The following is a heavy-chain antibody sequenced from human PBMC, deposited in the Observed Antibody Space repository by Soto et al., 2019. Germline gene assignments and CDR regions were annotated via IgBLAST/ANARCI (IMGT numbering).Heavy chain of an antibody. V-gene: IGHV1-69*06. J-gene: IGHJ4*02. D-gene: IGHD6-19*01. Sequence: QVHLVQSEAEVKKPGSSVKVSCKASGGTFSSYTVSWVRQAPGQGLEWVGGIIPVFNTTYYAQKLQGRVTILADKPTSTAYMELSNLRSEDTAVYYCARSLSRGWTPYWGQGTLVTVSS. CDR2: IIPVFNTT. CDR1: GGTFSSYT. CDR3: ARSLSRGWTPY.